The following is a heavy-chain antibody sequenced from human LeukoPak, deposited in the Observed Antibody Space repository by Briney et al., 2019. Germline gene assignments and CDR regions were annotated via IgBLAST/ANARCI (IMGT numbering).Heavy chain of an antibody. D-gene: IGHD2-2*01. CDR3: ASPSGCSSTSCYVTADEYYFDY. Sequence: SVKVSCKASGGTFSSYAISWVRQAPGQGLEWMGGIIPIFGTANYAQKFQGRVTITADKSTSTAYMELSSLRSEDTAVYYCASPSGCSSTSCYVTADEYYFDYWGQGTLVTVSS. V-gene: IGHV1-69*06. CDR2: IIPIFGTA. CDR1: GGTFSSYA. J-gene: IGHJ4*02.